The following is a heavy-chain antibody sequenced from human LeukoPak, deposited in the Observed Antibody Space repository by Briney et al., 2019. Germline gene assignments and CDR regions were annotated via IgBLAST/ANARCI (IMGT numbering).Heavy chain of an antibody. Sequence: GGSLRLSCAASGFTFSSYSMNWVRQAPGKGLEWVSSISSSSSYIYYADSVKGRFTISRDNAKNSLYLQINSLRAEDTALYYCAKTREPAAPYYYYGMDVWGQGTTVTVSS. CDR2: ISSSSSYI. CDR1: GFTFSSYS. D-gene: IGHD2-2*01. J-gene: IGHJ6*02. CDR3: AKTREPAAPYYYYGMDV. V-gene: IGHV3-21*04.